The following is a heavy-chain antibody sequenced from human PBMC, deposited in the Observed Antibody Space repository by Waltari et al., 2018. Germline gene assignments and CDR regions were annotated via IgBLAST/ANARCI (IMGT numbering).Heavy chain of an antibody. J-gene: IGHJ4*02. CDR2: IKVDGSDK. V-gene: IGHV3-7*01. CDR3: ARDNTFQLDF. CDR1: GFSFSSHW. Sequence: EVQLVESGGGLVQPGGSLRLSCEASGFSFSSHWMDWARQAPGKGLEWVANIKVDGSDKNYVDSVKGRFTISRDNAKNSLYLQMNSLRVEDTAVYYCARDNTFQLDFWGKGTLVTVSS.